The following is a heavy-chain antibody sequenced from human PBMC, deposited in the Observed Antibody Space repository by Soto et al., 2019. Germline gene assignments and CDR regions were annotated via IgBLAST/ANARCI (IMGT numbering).Heavy chain of an antibody. Sequence: SETLSLTCTVSGASISSSDYYWGWIRQPPGKGLEWLGSIYYSGSTYYNPSLKSRVTISVDTSKNQFSLKLSSVTAADTAVYYCARRAYRSSWSYFFDYWGQGTLVTVSS. CDR3: ARRAYRSSWSYFFDY. V-gene: IGHV4-39*01. CDR1: GASISSSDYY. D-gene: IGHD6-13*01. J-gene: IGHJ4*02. CDR2: IYYSGST.